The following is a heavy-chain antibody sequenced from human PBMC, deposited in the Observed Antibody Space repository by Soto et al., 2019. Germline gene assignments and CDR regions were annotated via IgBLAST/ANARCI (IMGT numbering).Heavy chain of an antibody. CDR1: GFTFRAYD. D-gene: IGHD2-2*01. J-gene: IGHJ4*02. CDR3: AKRACSTASCSYFDY. V-gene: IGHV3-23*01. CDR2: ISGTDGST. Sequence: GESLKISCAASGFTFRAYDMSWVRQAPGKGLEWVSGISGTDGSTSYIDSVKGRFTISRDDSENTLYLQMNSLRAEDTAVYYCAKRACSTASCSYFDYWGQGTLVTVSS.